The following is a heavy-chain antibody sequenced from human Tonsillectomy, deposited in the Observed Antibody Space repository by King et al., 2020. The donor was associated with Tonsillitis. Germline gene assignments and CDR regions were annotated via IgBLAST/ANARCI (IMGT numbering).Heavy chain of an antibody. CDR3: AKSGDSYGFDS. CDR2: ISYDGSIK. D-gene: IGHD5-18*01. J-gene: IGHJ4*02. CDR1: GFTFSTYG. Sequence: QLVQSGGGVVQPGRSLRLSCEAAGFTFSTYGMHWVRQAPGKGLEWVAVISYDGSIKYYSDSVKGRFTISRDNSKNTVYLQMKSLRAEDTSLYYCAKSGDSYGFDSWGQGILVTVSS. V-gene: IGHV3-30*18.